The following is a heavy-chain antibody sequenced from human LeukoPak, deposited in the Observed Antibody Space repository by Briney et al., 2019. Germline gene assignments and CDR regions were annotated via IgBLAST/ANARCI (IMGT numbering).Heavy chain of an antibody. J-gene: IGHJ4*02. Sequence: KPSETLSLTCTVSRGSIDNYYWSWIRQPPGKGLEWIGYIYYSGNTNYNPSLMSRVRMSVDRSKNQFSLKLSSVSAADTAVYYCARHLWSEYHKFGHWGQGTLVTVSS. D-gene: IGHD3-3*01. V-gene: IGHV4-59*01. CDR2: IYYSGNT. CDR1: RGSIDNYY. CDR3: ARHLWSEYHKFGH.